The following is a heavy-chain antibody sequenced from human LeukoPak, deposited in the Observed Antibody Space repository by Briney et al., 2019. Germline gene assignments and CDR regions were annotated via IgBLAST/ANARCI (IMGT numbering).Heavy chain of an antibody. CDR1: GFTFSSYA. CDR3: ARSNNYVRWFDP. D-gene: IGHD3-10*02. Sequence: PGGSLRLSCAASGFTFSSYAMSWVRQAPGKGLEWVGIINPSGGSTSYAQKFQGRVTMTRDTSTSTVYMELSSLRSEDTAVYYCARSNNYVRWFDPWGQGTLVTVSS. J-gene: IGHJ5*02. V-gene: IGHV1-46*01. CDR2: INPSGGST.